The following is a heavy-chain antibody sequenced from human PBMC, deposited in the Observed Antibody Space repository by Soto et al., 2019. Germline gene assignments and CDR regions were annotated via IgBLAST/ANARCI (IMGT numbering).Heavy chain of an antibody. D-gene: IGHD2-15*01. CDR1: GDSLSSNSAA. CDR2: TYYRSKWYN. J-gene: IGHJ6*01. CDR3: ARAGGSSAMDV. V-gene: IGHV6-1*01. Sequence: SHTLSLTCAISGDSLSSNSAAWNLIRQSPSRGLEWLGRTYYRSKWYNDYSVSVKSRITINPDTSENQFSLQLNSVTPEDTAMYYCARAGGSSAMDVWGQGTTVTVSS.